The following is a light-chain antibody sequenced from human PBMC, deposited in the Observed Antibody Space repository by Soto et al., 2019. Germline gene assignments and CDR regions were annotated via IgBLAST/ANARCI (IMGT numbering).Light chain of an antibody. CDR2: QAS. CDR1: QSVNGW. CDR3: QQYKTYPWT. J-gene: IGKJ1*01. V-gene: IGKV1-5*03. Sequence: DIQMTQSPATLSASVRDRVHITCRPSQSVNGWLAWYQQKPGRAPNLLIYQASSLQSGVPSTFSASGSGTEFTLTISSLQPDDFATYFCQQYKTYPWTFGQGNKV.